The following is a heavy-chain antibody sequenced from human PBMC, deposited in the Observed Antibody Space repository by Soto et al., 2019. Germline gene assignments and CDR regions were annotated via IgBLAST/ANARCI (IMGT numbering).Heavy chain of an antibody. CDR2: INAGNGNT. CDR3: AKVRGHNSSSH. V-gene: IGHV1-3*01. D-gene: IGHD6-6*01. CDR1: GYTFTSYA. Sequence: ASVKVSCKASGYTFTSYAMHWVRQAPGQRLEWMGWINAGNGNTKYSQKFQGRFTISRDNSKNTLYLQMNSLRAEDTAVYYCAKVRGHNSSSHWGQGTLVTVSS. J-gene: IGHJ4*02.